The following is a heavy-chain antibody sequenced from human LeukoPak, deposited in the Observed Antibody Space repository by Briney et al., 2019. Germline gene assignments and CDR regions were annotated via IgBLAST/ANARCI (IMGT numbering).Heavy chain of an antibody. CDR1: GGSISSYY. CDR2: IYYSGST. V-gene: IGHV4-59*01. Sequence: KTSETLSLTCTVSGGSISSYYWSWIRQPPGKGLEWIGYIYYSGSTNYNPSLKSRVTISVDTSKNQFSLKLSSVTAADTAVYYCARVAVAALAFDYWGQGTLVTVSS. D-gene: IGHD6-19*01. J-gene: IGHJ4*02. CDR3: ARVAVAALAFDY.